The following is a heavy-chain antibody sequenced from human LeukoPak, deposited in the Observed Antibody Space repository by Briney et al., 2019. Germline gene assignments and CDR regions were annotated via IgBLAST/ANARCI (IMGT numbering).Heavy chain of an antibody. Sequence: SVKVSCKASGGTFSSYAISWVRQAPGQGLEWMGGIIPILGTANYAQKFQGRVTITADESTSTAYMELSSLRSEDTAVYYCARALNLLQYSSGWYYFDYWGQGTLVTVSS. CDR2: IIPILGTA. D-gene: IGHD6-19*01. J-gene: IGHJ4*02. CDR3: ARALNLLQYSSGWYYFDY. CDR1: GGTFSSYA. V-gene: IGHV1-69*13.